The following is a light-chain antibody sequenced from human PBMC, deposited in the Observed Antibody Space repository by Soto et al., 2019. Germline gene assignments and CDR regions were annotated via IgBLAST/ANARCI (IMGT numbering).Light chain of an antibody. CDR2: GAT. CDR1: QSVRSTY. Sequence: EIVLTQSPGTLSLSPGERTTLSCRASQSVRSTYLAWYQQRPGQAPRLLIYGATSRATGIPDRFQGSGSGTDFTLTISRPEPEDFAVYFCQQYGSTPLTFGQGTKVEIK. J-gene: IGKJ1*01. V-gene: IGKV3-20*01. CDR3: QQYGSTPLT.